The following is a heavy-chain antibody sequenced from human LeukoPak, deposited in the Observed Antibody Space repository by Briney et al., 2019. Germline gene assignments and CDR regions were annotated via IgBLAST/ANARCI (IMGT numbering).Heavy chain of an antibody. J-gene: IGHJ6*02. CDR3: AKDPLLWFGDYYYGMDV. CDR1: GFTFSSYW. CDR2: ISGSGGST. V-gene: IGHV3-23*01. Sequence: GGSLRLSCAASGFTFSSYWMSWVRQAPGKGLEWVSAISGSGGSTYYADSVKGRFTISRDNSKNTLYLQMNSLRAEDTAVYYCAKDPLLWFGDYYYGMDVWGQGTTVTVSS. D-gene: IGHD3-10*01.